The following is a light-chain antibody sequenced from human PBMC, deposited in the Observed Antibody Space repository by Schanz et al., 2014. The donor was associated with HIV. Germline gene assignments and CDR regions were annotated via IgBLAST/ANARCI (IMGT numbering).Light chain of an antibody. V-gene: IGKV3D-15*01. J-gene: IGKJ1*01. CDR2: SAS. CDR1: QTVSSN. Sequence: EIVLTQSPVILSLSPGERATLSCRASQTVSSNSLGWYQQKRGQVPRLLIYSASRRANGIPDRFSGSGSGTDFTLTVSSLQSEDFAVYYCQQYNNWPWTFGQGTRV. CDR3: QQYNNWPWT.